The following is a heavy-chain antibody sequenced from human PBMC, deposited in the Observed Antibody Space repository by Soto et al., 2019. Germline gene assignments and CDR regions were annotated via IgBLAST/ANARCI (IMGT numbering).Heavy chain of an antibody. V-gene: IGHV3-30*18. CDR1: GFTFSSYG. Sequence: GGSLRLSCAASGFTFSSYGMHWVRQAPGKGLERVAVISYDGSNKYYADSVKGRFTISRDNSKNTLYLQMNSLRAEDTALYYCAKEYGSSWYFRHFDYWGQGTLVTVSS. CDR3: AKEYGSSWYFRHFDY. D-gene: IGHD6-13*01. J-gene: IGHJ4*02. CDR2: ISYDGSNK.